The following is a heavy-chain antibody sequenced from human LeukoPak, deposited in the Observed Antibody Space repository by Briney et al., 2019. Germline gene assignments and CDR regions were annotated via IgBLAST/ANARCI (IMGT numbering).Heavy chain of an antibody. CDR1: GFTFSSYA. CDR2: ISDDGSNK. J-gene: IGHJ6*04. CDR3: PRDQGGYDPVYYYGMDV. Sequence: GRSLRLSCAASGFTFSSYAMHWVRLAPGKGLEWVAVISDDGSNKYYADSVKGRFTISRDNSKNTLYLQMNSLRAEDTAVYYCPRDQGGYDPVYYYGMDVWGKGTTVTVSS. D-gene: IGHD5-12*01. V-gene: IGHV3-30*04.